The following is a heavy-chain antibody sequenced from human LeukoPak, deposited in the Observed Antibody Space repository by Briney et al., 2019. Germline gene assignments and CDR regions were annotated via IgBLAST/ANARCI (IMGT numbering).Heavy chain of an antibody. V-gene: IGHV1-2*02. D-gene: IGHD4-23*01. J-gene: IGHJ3*02. CDR1: GYTFTGYY. Sequence: GASVKVSCKASGYTFTGYYIHWVRQAPGQGLEWMGWINPNTGGTSYAQNFQGRVTMTRDTSISTAYMELSRLRSDDTAVYYCASDRATVVTDDAFEIWGQETMVTVSS. CDR2: INPNTGGT. CDR3: ASDRATVVTDDAFEI.